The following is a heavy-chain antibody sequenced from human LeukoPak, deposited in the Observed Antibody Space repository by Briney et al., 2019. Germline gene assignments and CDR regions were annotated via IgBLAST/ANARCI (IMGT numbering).Heavy chain of an antibody. CDR1: GYSISSGYY. Sequence: SETLSLTCAVSGYSISSGYYWGWIRQPPGKGLEWIGSIYRSGSTYYNPSLKSRVTISVDTSKNQFSLKLSSVTAADTAVYYCARQGVVSTTFDYWGQGTLVTVSS. D-gene: IGHD3-3*01. CDR3: ARQGVVSTTFDY. CDR2: IYRSGST. V-gene: IGHV4-38-2*01. J-gene: IGHJ4*02.